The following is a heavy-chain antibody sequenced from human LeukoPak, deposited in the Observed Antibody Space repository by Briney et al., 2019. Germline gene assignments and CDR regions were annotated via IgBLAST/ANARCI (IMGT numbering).Heavy chain of an antibody. D-gene: IGHD1-20*01. CDR3: ARVGGWITGTSRGDDAFDI. V-gene: IGHV3-48*03. CDR1: GFTFSSYE. Sequence: GGSLRLSCAASGFTFSSYEMNWVRQAPGKGLEWVSYISSSGSTIYYADSVKGRFTISRDNAKNSLYLQMNSLRAEDTAVYYCARVGGWITGTSRGDDAFDIWGQGTMVTVSS. J-gene: IGHJ3*02. CDR2: ISSSGSTI.